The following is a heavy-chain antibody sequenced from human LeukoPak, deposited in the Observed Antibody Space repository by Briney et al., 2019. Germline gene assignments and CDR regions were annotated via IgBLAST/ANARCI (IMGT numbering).Heavy chain of an antibody. CDR3: ARGRSALIGSYYYYYMDV. D-gene: IGHD3-22*01. V-gene: IGHV3-7*04. J-gene: IGHJ6*03. CDR2: IKQDGSEK. Sequence: PGGSLRLSCAASGFTFSSYWMTWVRQAPGKGLEWVANIKQDGSEKYYVDSVKGRFTISRDNAKNSLYLQMNSLRAGDTAVYYCARGRSALIGSYYYYYMDVWGKGTTVTVSS. CDR1: GFTFSSYW.